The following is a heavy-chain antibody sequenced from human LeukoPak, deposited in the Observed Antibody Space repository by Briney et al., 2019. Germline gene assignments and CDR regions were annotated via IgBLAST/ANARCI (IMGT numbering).Heavy chain of an antibody. Sequence: PSQTLSLTCTVSGGSTSSGSYYWSWIRQPAGKGLEWIGRIYTSGSTNYNPSLKSRVTISVDTSKNQFSLKLSSVTAADTAVYYCASLLRYYYDSSPYYYYYGMDVWGQGTTVTVSS. CDR2: IYTSGST. CDR1: GGSTSSGSYY. D-gene: IGHD3-22*01. J-gene: IGHJ6*02. CDR3: ASLLRYYYDSSPYYYYYGMDV. V-gene: IGHV4-61*02.